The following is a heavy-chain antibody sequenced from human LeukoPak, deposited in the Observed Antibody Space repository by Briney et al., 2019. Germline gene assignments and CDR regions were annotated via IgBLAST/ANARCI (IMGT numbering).Heavy chain of an antibody. CDR3: AGSYCSSTSCYRSPFDY. Sequence: SVKVSCKASGGTFGSYAISWVRQAPGQGLEWMGGIIPMFATANYAQKFQGRVTITTDEYTSTAYMELSSLRSEDTALYYCAGSYCSSTSCYRSPFDYWGQGTLVTVSS. D-gene: IGHD2-2*01. CDR2: IIPMFATA. CDR1: GGTFGSYA. J-gene: IGHJ4*02. V-gene: IGHV1-69*05.